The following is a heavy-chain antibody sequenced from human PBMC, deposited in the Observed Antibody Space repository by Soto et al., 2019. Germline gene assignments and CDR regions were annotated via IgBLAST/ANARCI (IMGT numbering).Heavy chain of an antibody. CDR1: GGTFSSHT. V-gene: IGHV1-69*08. Sequence: QDQLVQSGAEVKKPGSSVKVSCKASGGTFSSHTFSWVRQAPGQGLEWLGRILPALGTATYAQKFQGRVTITADESATTVYMELNSLRSEDTAVYYCAGPDFGDYWYFDLWGRGTLVTVSS. D-gene: IGHD4-17*01. CDR2: ILPALGTA. CDR3: AGPDFGDYWYFDL. J-gene: IGHJ2*01.